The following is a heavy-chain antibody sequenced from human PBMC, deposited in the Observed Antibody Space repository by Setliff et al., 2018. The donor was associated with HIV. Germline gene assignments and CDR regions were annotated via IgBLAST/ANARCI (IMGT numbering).Heavy chain of an antibody. J-gene: IGHJ4*02. CDR2: INPSGGST. Sequence: ASVKVSCKASGYTFTGYYIHWVRQAPGQGLEWMGMINPSGGSTSYAQKFQGRVTMTRDTSTSTVYLDLSSLGSEDTAVYYCARDNGYDSSGYYYPLAFDYWGQGTLVTVSS. V-gene: IGHV1-46*01. D-gene: IGHD3-22*01. CDR1: GYTFTGYY. CDR3: ARDNGYDSSGYYYPLAFDY.